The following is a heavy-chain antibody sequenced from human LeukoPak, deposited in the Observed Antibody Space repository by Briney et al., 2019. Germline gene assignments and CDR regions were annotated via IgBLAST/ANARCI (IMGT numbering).Heavy chain of an antibody. Sequence: ASVKVSCKASGYTFTSYGISWVRQAPGQGLEWMGWISAYNGNTNYAQKLQGRVTMTTDTSTSTAYMELRSLRSDDTAVYYCARLDDYYYDSSGYYFDYWGQGTLVTVSS. CDR2: ISAYNGNT. V-gene: IGHV1-18*01. CDR3: ARLDDYYYDSSGYYFDY. D-gene: IGHD3-22*01. CDR1: GYTFTSYG. J-gene: IGHJ4*02.